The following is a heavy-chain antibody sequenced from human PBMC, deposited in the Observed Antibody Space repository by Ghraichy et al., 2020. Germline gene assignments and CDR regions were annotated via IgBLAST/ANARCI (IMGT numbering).Heavy chain of an antibody. J-gene: IGHJ4*02. V-gene: IGHV4-39*01. CDR3: ANRITIFGVVTADY. CDR2: IYYSGST. Sequence: SETLSLTCTVSGGSISSSSYYWGWIRQPPGKGLEWIGSIYYSGSTYYNPSLKSRVTISVDTSKNQFSLKLSSVTAADTAVYYCANRITIFGVVTADYWGQGTLVTVSS. D-gene: IGHD3-3*01. CDR1: GGSISSSSYY.